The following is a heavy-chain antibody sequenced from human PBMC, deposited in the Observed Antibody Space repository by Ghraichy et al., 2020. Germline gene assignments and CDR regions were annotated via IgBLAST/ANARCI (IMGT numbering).Heavy chain of an antibody. Sequence: SQTLSLTCAISGDSVSSNSAAWNWIRQSPSRGLEWLGRTYYRSKWYYDYAVSVKSRMTINSDTSRNQFSLQLNSVTPEDTAVYFCARGERGFTVSLFGCWGQGTLVTVSS. CDR1: GDSVSSNSAA. CDR3: ARGERGFTVSLFGC. CDR2: TYYRSKWYY. D-gene: IGHD4-17*01. V-gene: IGHV6-1*01. J-gene: IGHJ4*02.